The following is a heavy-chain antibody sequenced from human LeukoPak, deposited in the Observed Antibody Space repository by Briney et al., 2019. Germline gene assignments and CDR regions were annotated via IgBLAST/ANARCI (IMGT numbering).Heavy chain of an antibody. Sequence: GGSLRLSCAASGFTFSNYAINWVRQAPGKGLEWVSAISGSGSSTYYADSVKGRFTISRDNSKNTLYLQMNSLRAEDTAVYYCAKGSGSTRYYFDYWGQGTLVTVSS. CDR2: ISGSGSST. D-gene: IGHD5-12*01. CDR3: AKGSGSTRYYFDY. CDR1: GFTFSNYA. J-gene: IGHJ4*02. V-gene: IGHV3-23*01.